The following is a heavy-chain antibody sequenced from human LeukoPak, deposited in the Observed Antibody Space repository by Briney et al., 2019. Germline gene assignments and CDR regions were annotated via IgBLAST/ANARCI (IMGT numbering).Heavy chain of an antibody. V-gene: IGHV3-21*01. CDR2: ISSSSSYI. Sequence: GGSLRLSCAASGFTFSSYSMNWVRQAPGKGLEWVSSISSSSSYIYYADSVKGRFTISRDNAKNSLYLQMNSLRAEDTAMYYCAGDRPYSSSWNWGDVRGQGTTVTVSS. D-gene: IGHD6-13*01. CDR3: AGDRPYSSSWNWGDV. CDR1: GFTFSSYS. J-gene: IGHJ6*02.